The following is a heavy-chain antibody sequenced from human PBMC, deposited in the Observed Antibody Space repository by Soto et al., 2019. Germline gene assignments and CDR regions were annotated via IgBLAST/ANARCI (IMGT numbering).Heavy chain of an antibody. D-gene: IGHD3-10*01. V-gene: IGHV1-69*04. CDR3: AREEVLLWFGEAYGMDV. CDR1: GGTFSSYT. J-gene: IGHJ6*02. Sequence: SVKVSCKAAGGTFSSYTISWVRQAPGQGLEWMGRIIPILGIANYAQKFQGRVTITADKSTSTAYMELSSLRSEDTAVYYCAREEVLLWFGEAYGMDVWGQGTTVTV. CDR2: IIPILGIA.